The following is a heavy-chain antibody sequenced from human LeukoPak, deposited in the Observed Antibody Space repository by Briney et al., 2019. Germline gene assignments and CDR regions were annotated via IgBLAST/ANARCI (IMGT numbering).Heavy chain of an antibody. CDR1: GGTFSSYA. J-gene: IGHJ5*02. CDR2: IIPIFGTA. V-gene: IGHV1-69*05. CDR3: ARGVHCSSTSCYSGWFDP. Sequence: ASVKVSCKASGGTFSSYAISWVRQAPGQGLEWMGGIIPIFGTANYAQKFQGRVTITTDESTSTAYMELSSLRSEDTAVYYCARGVHCSSTSCYSGWFDPWGQGTLVTVSS. D-gene: IGHD2-2*01.